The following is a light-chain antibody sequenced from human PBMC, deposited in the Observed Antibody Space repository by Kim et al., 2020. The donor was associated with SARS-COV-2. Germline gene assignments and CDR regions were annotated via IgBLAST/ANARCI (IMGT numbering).Light chain of an antibody. CDR3: SSYTSTSTYV. Sequence: QSALTQPASVSGSPGQSITTSCTGTSNDVGVYDYVSWYQLHPGKAPKLMIYHVINRPSGVSNRFSGSKSGNTASLTISGLQAEDEADYYCSSYTSTSTYVFGTGTKVTVL. CDR2: HVI. V-gene: IGLV2-14*03. CDR1: SNDVGVYDY. J-gene: IGLJ1*01.